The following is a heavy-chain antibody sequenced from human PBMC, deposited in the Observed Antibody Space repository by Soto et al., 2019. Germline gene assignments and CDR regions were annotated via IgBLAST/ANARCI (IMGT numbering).Heavy chain of an antibody. D-gene: IGHD6-19*01. CDR2: MSPNSGNT. V-gene: IGHV1-8*01. CDR1: GYTFTNYD. J-gene: IGHJ4*02. Sequence: ASVKVSCKASGYTFTNYDINWVRQAAGQGLEWMGWMSPNSGNTGYAQKFQGRITMTRSTSIATAYMELSLLTSEDTAVYYCARNPPNTGCSDSCGRGTQVTVSS. CDR3: ARNPPNTGCSDS.